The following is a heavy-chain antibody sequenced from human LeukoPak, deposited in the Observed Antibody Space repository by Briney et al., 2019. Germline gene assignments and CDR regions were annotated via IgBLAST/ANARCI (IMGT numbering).Heavy chain of an antibody. CDR3: ARDRESSSWYYYYGMDV. CDR2: ISGSGGST. Sequence: PGGSLRLSCAASGFTFSSYAMSWVRQAPGKGLEWVSAISGSGGSTYYADSVKGRFTISRDNSKNTLYLQMNSLRAEDTAVYYCARDRESSSWYYYYGMDVWGQGTTVTVSS. J-gene: IGHJ6*02. V-gene: IGHV3-23*01. CDR1: GFTFSSYA. D-gene: IGHD6-13*01.